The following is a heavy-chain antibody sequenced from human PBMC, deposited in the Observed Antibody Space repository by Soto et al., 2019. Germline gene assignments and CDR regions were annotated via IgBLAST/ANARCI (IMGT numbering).Heavy chain of an antibody. Sequence: QVQLVESGGGVVQPGRSLRLSCAASGFTFSSYGMHWVRQAPGKGLEWVAVIWYDGSNKYYADSVKGRFTISRDNSKNTLYLQMNSLRAEDTAVYYCARVRAPEGSGYFVYWGQGTLVTVSS. CDR1: GFTFSSYG. D-gene: IGHD1-26*01. CDR2: IWYDGSNK. J-gene: IGHJ4*02. V-gene: IGHV3-33*01. CDR3: ARVRAPEGSGYFVY.